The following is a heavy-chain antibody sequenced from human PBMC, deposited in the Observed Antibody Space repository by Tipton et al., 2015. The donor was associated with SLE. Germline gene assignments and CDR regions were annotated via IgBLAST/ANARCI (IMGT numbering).Heavy chain of an antibody. Sequence: TLSLTCTVSGGSISSHYWSWIRQPPGKGLEWIGYIYYSGSTNYNPSLKSRVTISVDTSKNQFSLKLSSVTAADTAVYYCASAYSDQNFDYWGQGTLVTVSS. J-gene: IGHJ4*02. CDR2: IYYSGST. CDR3: ASAYSDQNFDY. D-gene: IGHD4-17*01. CDR1: GGSISSHY. V-gene: IGHV4-59*08.